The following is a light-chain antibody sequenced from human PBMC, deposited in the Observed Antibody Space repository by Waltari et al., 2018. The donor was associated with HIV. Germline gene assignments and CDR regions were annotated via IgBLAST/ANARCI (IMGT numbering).Light chain of an antibody. CDR2: DVS. Sequence: QSALTQPRSVSGSPGQSVTISCTGTSSDVGGYNYVSWYQQHPGKAPKLLIYDVSKRPSGFPVRFAGSKCGNTASLTISGLQAEDEADYYCCSYAGSYAGVFGGGTKLTVL. J-gene: IGLJ3*02. CDR3: CSYAGSYAGV. V-gene: IGLV2-11*01. CDR1: SSDVGGYNY.